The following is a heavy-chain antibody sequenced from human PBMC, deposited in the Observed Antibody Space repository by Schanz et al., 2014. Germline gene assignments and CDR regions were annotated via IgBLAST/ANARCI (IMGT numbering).Heavy chain of an antibody. J-gene: IGHJ4*02. CDR2: IFLNDGGT. CDR3: ARERPRKGDFDY. Sequence: QVQLVQSGAEVKEPGASVKLSCKSSGYTFTDYYMQWVRQAPGQGLEWLGTIFLNDGGTHSAEKFQVRIIMTRDTSTSTVYLDLSSLRSEDTAVYYCARERPRKGDFDYWGQGTLVTVSS. D-gene: IGHD1-26*01. V-gene: IGHV1-46*01. CDR1: GYTFTDYY.